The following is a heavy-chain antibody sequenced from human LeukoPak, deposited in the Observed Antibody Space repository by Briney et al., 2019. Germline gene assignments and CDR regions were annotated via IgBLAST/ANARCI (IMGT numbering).Heavy chain of an antibody. D-gene: IGHD2-21*01. Sequence: SETLSLTCTVSGGSISSSSYYWGWIRQPPGKGLEWIGSIYYSGSTYYNPSLKSRVTISVDTSKNQFSLKLTSVTAADTAVYYCARILAYCDGGDCDYDAFDIWGQGTMLTVSS. J-gene: IGHJ3*02. CDR1: GGSISSSSYY. CDR3: ARILAYCDGGDCDYDAFDI. CDR2: IYYSGST. V-gene: IGHV4-39*07.